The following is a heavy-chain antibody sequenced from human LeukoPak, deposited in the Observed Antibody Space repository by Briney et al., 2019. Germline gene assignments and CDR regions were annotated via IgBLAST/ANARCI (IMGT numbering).Heavy chain of an antibody. V-gene: IGHV3-53*04. CDR2: IYSGGST. CDR3: ARAGPYDAFDI. J-gene: IGHJ3*02. Sequence: GGSLRLSCAASGFSVNSNYMSWVRQAPGKGLEWVLVIYSGGSTYYADSVKGRFTISRHISKNTLYLRMNSLRAEDTAVYYCARAGPYDAFDIWGQGTMVTVSS. D-gene: IGHD1-14*01. CDR1: GFSVNSNY.